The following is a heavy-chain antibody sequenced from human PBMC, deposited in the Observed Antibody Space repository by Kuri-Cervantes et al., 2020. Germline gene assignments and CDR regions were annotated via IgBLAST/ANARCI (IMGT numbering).Heavy chain of an antibody. V-gene: IGHV3-30*18. J-gene: IGHJ4*02. CDR2: LSYDGSNK. Sequence: SLKISCATSGFPFSSYGMHWVRQAPGKGLEGVAVLSYDGSNKYYADSVKGRFTISRDNSKNTLYLQMKSLRAEDTAVYYCAKAALNKDLGEVFDYWGQGTLVTVSS. D-gene: IGHD4-17*01. CDR3: AKAALNKDLGEVFDY. CDR1: GFPFSSYG.